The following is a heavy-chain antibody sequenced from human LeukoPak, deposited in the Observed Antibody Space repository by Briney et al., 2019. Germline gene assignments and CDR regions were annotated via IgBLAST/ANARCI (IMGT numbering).Heavy chain of an antibody. CDR2: IAHNGPP. V-gene: IGHV4-34*01. Sequence: SGTLSLTCTVQGGSMSGYYWSWIRQAPGKRLEWIGDIAHNGPPEHNPSLNPSFESRVTLSLDAPKNQFSMNLTSVTAADTATYYASPLRGYYGSAKGVWGQGIMV. CDR1: GGSMSGYY. CDR3: SPLRGYYGSAKGV. J-gene: IGHJ4*02. D-gene: IGHD3-22*01.